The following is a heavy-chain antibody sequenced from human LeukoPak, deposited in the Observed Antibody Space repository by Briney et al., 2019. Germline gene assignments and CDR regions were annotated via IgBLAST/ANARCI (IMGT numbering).Heavy chain of an antibody. D-gene: IGHD6-13*01. J-gene: IGHJ4*02. CDR1: GGSISSSSYY. Sequence: SETLSLTCTVSGGSISSSSYYWGWIRQPPGKGLEWIGSIYYSGSTYYNPSLKSRVTISVDTSKNQFSLKLSSVTAADTAVYYCARVRGGQQLVQDYWGQGTLVTVSS. CDR2: IYYSGST. CDR3: ARVRGGQQLVQDY. V-gene: IGHV4-39*07.